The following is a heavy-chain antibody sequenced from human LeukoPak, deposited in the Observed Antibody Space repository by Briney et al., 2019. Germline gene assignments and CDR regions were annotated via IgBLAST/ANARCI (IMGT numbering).Heavy chain of an antibody. Sequence: ASVKVSCKASGYTFTGYYMHWVRQAPGQGLEWMGRINPNSGGTNYAQKFQGRGTMTRDKSTRTAYMDLSRPRSDDTAVYYCARDRKSGSYFDYWGQGTLVTVSS. CDR2: INPNSGGT. J-gene: IGHJ4*02. CDR3: ARDRKSGSYFDY. D-gene: IGHD1-26*01. CDR1: GYTFTGYY. V-gene: IGHV1-2*06.